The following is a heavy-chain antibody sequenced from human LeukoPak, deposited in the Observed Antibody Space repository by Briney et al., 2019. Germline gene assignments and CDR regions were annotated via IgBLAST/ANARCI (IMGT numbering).Heavy chain of an antibody. D-gene: IGHD6-19*01. J-gene: IGHJ5*02. CDR2: ISAYNGNT. V-gene: IGHV1-18*01. CDR1: GYTFTSYG. CDR3: ARSRILIAVAGTMRDPWFDP. Sequence: GASVKVSCKASGYTFTSYGISWVRQAPGQGLEWMGWISAYNGNTNYAQKLQGRVTMTTDTSTSTAYMELRSLRSEDTAVYYCARSRILIAVAGTMRDPWFDPWGQGTLVTVSS.